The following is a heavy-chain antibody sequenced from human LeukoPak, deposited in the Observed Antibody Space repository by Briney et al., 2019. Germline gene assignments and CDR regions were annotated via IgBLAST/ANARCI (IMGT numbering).Heavy chain of an antibody. J-gene: IGHJ6*03. CDR1: GFSFSDCY. D-gene: IGHD2-2*01. CDR3: AKHLAPAATYYYYMDV. CDR2: VSSSGAAV. V-gene: IGHV3-11*01. Sequence: GGSLRLSCAASGFSFSDCYMSWIRQSPGKGLEWLSYVSSSGAAVHYADSVKGRFTISRDNSKNMLYLQMNSLRAEDTALYYCAKHLAPAATYYYYMDVWGKGTTVTVSS.